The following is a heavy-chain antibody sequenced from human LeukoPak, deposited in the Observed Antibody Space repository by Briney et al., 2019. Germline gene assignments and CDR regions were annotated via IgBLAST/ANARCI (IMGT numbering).Heavy chain of an antibody. Sequence: PGGSLRLSCAASGFTFSSYSMNWVRQAPGKGLEWVSSISSSSSYIYYADSVKGRFAISRDNAKNSLYLQMNSLRAEDTAVYYCARVRPNWNDVEGAFDIWGQGTMVTVSS. CDR1: GFTFSSYS. CDR2: ISSSSSYI. V-gene: IGHV3-21*01. CDR3: ARVRPNWNDVEGAFDI. D-gene: IGHD1-1*01. J-gene: IGHJ3*02.